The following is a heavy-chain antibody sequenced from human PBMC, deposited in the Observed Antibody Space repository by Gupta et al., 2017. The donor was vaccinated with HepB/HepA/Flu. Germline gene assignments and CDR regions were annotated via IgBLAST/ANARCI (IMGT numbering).Heavy chain of an antibody. D-gene: IGHD2-2*01. CDR1: GFTFSSYS. Sequence: GESGGGLVQPGGSLRLSCAASGFTFSSYSMNWVRQAPGKGLEWVSYISSSSSTIYYADSVKGRFTISRDNAKNSLYLQMNSLRDEDTAVYYCAREGGEYQLVFTHYYYYYYMDVWGKGTTVTVSS. J-gene: IGHJ6*03. CDR3: AREGGEYQLVFTHYYYYYYMDV. CDR2: ISSSSSTI. V-gene: IGHV3-48*02.